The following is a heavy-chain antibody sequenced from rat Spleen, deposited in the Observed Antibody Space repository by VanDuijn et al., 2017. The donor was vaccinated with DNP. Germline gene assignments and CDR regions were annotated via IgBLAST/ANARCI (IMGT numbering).Heavy chain of an antibody. Sequence: EVQVVESGGGLVQPKGLLKLSCAASGFDFNTYAMSWIRQAPGKGLDWVASITIKTHNYVALYADSVKERFTISRDDSQSMVYLQMNNLKTEDTALYYCTRVTPFDHWGQGVMVTVSS. CDR1: GFDFNTYA. V-gene: IGHV10-4*01. D-gene: IGHD1-4*01. CDR3: TRVTPFDH. J-gene: IGHJ2*01. CDR2: ITIKTHNYVA.